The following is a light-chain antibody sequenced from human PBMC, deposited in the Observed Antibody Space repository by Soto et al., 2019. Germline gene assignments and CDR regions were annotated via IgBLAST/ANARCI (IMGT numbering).Light chain of an antibody. CDR3: QQRSSWPVA. J-gene: IGKJ1*01. CDR2: EAS. Sequence: EVILTQSPVTLPLSPGERATLSCRASQSVSNYLAWYQQKPGQAPRLLIYEASNRATGVPARFSGSGSGTDFTLTISSLEPEDFAVYYCQQRSSWPVAFGQGTKVEI. V-gene: IGKV3-11*01. CDR1: QSVSNY.